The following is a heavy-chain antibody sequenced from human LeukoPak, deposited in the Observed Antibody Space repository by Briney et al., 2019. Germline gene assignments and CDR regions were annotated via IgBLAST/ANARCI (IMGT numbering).Heavy chain of an antibody. CDR1: GASINSYY. J-gene: IGHJ1*01. CDR3: ATGSGYYRGAEYFEY. Sequence: SETLSLTCSVSGASINSYYWSWIRQSAGKGLEYIWRVYTTGGTHYNPTLKSRLTLSADTSKNQFYLTLSSVTAADTAVYYCATGSGYYRGAEYFEYWGQGILVTVSS. V-gene: IGHV4-4*07. CDR2: VYTTGGT. D-gene: IGHD3-22*01.